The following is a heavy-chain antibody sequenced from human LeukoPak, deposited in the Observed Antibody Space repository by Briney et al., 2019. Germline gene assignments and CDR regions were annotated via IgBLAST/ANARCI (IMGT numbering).Heavy chain of an antibody. CDR1: GFTFSNHA. V-gene: IGHV3-23*01. CDR3: AKNVLFTRYFDS. D-gene: IGHD1-1*01. Sequence: GGSLRLSCAASGFTFSNHAMSWVRQAPGKGLQWVSVISGGGRTTEYADSVKGRFTVSRDNSLNTLSLHMDSLRVEDTAIYYGAKNVLFTRYFDSWGQGTLVTVSS. J-gene: IGHJ4*02. CDR2: ISGGGRTT.